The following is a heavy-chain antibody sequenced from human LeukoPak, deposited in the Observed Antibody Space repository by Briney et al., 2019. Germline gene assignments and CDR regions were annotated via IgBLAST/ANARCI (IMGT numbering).Heavy chain of an antibody. Sequence: PGGSLRLSCAASGFTFSSYAMSWVRQAPGKGLEWVSAISGSGGSTYYADSVKGRFTISRDNAKNSLYLQMNSLRAEDTAVYYCARDVPTPDTAMVNINSALDYWGQGTLVTVSS. CDR3: ARDVPTPDTAMVNINSALDY. CDR1: GFTFSSYA. CDR2: ISGSGGST. D-gene: IGHD5-18*01. V-gene: IGHV3-23*01. J-gene: IGHJ4*02.